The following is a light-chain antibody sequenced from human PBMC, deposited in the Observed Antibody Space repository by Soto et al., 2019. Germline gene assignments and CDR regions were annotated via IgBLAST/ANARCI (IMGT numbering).Light chain of an antibody. CDR2: GES. CDR1: QSISSN. Sequence: EIVLTQSPATLSVSPGERAPLSCRASQSISSNLAWYQQKTGQAPRILIYGESSRATGIPDRFSGSGSGTDLNLTISRLEPEDFAVYFCQKYGRTPLTCGGGTKVDIK. V-gene: IGKV3-20*01. J-gene: IGKJ4*01. CDR3: QKYGRTPLT.